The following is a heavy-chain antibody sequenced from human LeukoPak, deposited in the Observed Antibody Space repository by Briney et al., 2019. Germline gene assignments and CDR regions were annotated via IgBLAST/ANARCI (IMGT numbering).Heavy chain of an antibody. CDR2: ISGDGVNT. J-gene: IGHJ4*02. CDR3: ATIDY. Sequence: GGSLRLSCAASGFTFSLYTMHWVRQAPGKGLECVSVISGDGVNTYYANSVKGRFTISRDNSKNTLYLEMGSLRAEDRAVYYCATIDYWGQGTLVTVSS. V-gene: IGHV3-64*01. CDR1: GFTFSLYT.